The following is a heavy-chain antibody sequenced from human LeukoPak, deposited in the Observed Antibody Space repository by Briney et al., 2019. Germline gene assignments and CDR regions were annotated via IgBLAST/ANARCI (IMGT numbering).Heavy chain of an antibody. D-gene: IGHD5-12*01. CDR2: INPNSGGT. V-gene: IGHV1-2*06. J-gene: IGHJ4*02. CDR1: GYTFTGYY. Sequence: ALVKVSCTASGYTFTGYYMHWVRQAPGQGLEWMGRINPNSGGTNYAQKFQGRVTMTKDTSISTAYMELSRLRSDDTAVYYCARKGSGYDSNSFDYWGQGTLVTVSS. CDR3: ARKGSGYDSNSFDY.